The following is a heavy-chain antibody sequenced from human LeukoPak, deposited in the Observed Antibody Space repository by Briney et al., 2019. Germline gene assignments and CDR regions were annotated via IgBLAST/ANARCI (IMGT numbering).Heavy chain of an antibody. D-gene: IGHD1-26*01. J-gene: IGHJ3*02. CDR3: AGDGWEPHDVIDI. V-gene: IGHV3-23*01. CDR1: GFTFSSLA. Sequence: GGSLRLSCVASGFTFSSLAMSWVRQAPGKGLEWVSDISGRGDITDYADSVKGRFTISRDNSKNTLYLQMNSLRAEDTAVYYCAGDGWEPHDVIDIWGQGTMVTVSS. CDR2: ISGRGDIT.